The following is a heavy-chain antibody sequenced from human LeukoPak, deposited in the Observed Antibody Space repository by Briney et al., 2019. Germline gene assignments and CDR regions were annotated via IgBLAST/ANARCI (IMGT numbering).Heavy chain of an antibody. Sequence: ASVKVSCKASGYTFTTYDINWVRQATGQGLEWMGWMNPNSGNTGYAQKFQGRVTMTRNTSISTAYMELSSLRSEDTAVYYCARTALPEYYGSGSYYGPAGYWGQGTLVTVSS. CDR3: ARTALPEYYGSGSYYGPAGY. J-gene: IGHJ4*02. CDR1: GYTFTTYD. D-gene: IGHD3-10*01. V-gene: IGHV1-8*01. CDR2: MNPNSGNT.